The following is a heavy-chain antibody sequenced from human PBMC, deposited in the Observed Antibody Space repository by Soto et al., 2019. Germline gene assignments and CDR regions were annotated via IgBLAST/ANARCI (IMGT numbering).Heavy chain of an antibody. CDR3: AKGYSGTGGMDV. D-gene: IGHD5-12*01. Sequence: GGSLRLSCAASGFTFRSYGMHWVRQAPGKGLEWVAIISYDGSNYYHADSVKGRFTISRDNSKTTLYLQMNSLRAEDTAVYYCAKGYSGTGGMDVWGQGTTVTVSS. J-gene: IGHJ6*02. V-gene: IGHV3-30*18. CDR1: GFTFRSYG. CDR2: ISYDGSNY.